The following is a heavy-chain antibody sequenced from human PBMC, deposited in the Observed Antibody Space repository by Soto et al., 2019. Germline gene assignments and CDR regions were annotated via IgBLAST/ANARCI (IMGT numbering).Heavy chain of an antibody. D-gene: IGHD2-15*01. CDR2: ISGSGDVI. J-gene: IGHJ4*02. CDR3: ARAPDCGEGSCYRHFDL. CDR1: AFKFSDYY. V-gene: IGHV3-11*01. Sequence: PGGSLRLSCAASAFKFSDYYMSWVRQAPGKGLEWVSYISGSGDVIYYADSVKGRFTFSRDNDKKSVHLQMDTLRAEDTALYYCARAPDCGEGSCYRHFDLWGQGTRVTVSS.